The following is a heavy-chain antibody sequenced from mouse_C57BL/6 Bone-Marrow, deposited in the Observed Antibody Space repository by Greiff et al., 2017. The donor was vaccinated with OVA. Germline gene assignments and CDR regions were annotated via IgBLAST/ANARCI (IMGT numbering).Heavy chain of an antibody. V-gene: IGHV6-6*01. J-gene: IGHJ3*01. Sequence: EVQLVESGGGLVQPGGSMKLSCAASGFTFSDAWMDWVRQSPEKGLEWVAEIRNKANNHATYYAESVKGRFTISRDDSKSSVYLQMNSLRAEDTGIYYCTGTMVLAWFAYWGQGTLVTVSA. D-gene: IGHD2-2*01. CDR2: IRNKANNHAT. CDR3: TGTMVLAWFAY. CDR1: GFTFSDAW.